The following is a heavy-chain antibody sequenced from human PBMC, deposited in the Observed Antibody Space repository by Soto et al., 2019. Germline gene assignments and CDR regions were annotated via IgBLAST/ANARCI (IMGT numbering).Heavy chain of an antibody. J-gene: IGHJ5*02. Sequence: QVQLVESGGGVVQPGRSLRLSCAASGFSFSSHGMHWVRQAPGRGLEWVAVISHDGSFKSYADSLRGRFTVSRDTSKNTLYLPIHSLRPEDTAVYYCAKLEGSVPVDGDWFDPWGQGTLVTVSS. D-gene: IGHD6-19*01. V-gene: IGHV3-30*18. CDR2: ISHDGSFK. CDR3: AKLEGSVPVDGDWFDP. CDR1: GFSFSSHG.